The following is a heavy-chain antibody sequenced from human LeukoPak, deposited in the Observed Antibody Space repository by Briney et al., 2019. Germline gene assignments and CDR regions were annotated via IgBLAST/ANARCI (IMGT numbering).Heavy chain of an antibody. D-gene: IGHD4-17*01. J-gene: IGHJ4*02. CDR1: GGTFSSYA. Sequence: SVKVSCKASGGTFSSYAISWVRQAPGQGLEWMGGVIPIFGTANYAQKFQGRVTITADESTSTAYMELSSLRSEDTAVYYCARALMTTVTTYYFDYWGQGTLVTVSS. CDR3: ARALMTTVTTYYFDY. V-gene: IGHV1-69*13. CDR2: VIPIFGTA.